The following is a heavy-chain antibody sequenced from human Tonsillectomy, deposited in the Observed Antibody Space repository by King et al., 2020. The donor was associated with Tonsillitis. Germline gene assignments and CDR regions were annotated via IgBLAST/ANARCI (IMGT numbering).Heavy chain of an antibody. V-gene: IGHV3-7*01. CDR1: GLTFSSYW. CDR3: ARVRYRGFDY. D-gene: IGHD1-26*01. J-gene: IGHJ4*02. Sequence: VQLVESGGGLVQPGGSLRLSCAASGLTFSSYWMSWVRQAPGKGLEWVANIKQDGSEKYYVDSVKGRFTISRDNAKNSLYLQMNSLRAEDTAVYYCARVRYRGFDYWGQGTLVTVSS. CDR2: IKQDGSEK.